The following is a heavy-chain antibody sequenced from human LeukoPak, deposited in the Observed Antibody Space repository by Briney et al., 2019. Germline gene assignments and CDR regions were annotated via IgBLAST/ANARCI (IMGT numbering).Heavy chain of an antibody. Sequence: SGPTLVKPTQTLTLTCTFSGFSLSTSGVGVGWIRQPPGKALEWLALIYWNDDKRYSPSLKSRLTITKDTSKNQVVLTMTNMDPVDTAAYYCAHSEPPRTYSSSWYFQHWGQGTLVTVSS. CDR2: IYWNDDK. V-gene: IGHV2-5*01. J-gene: IGHJ1*01. D-gene: IGHD6-13*01. CDR3: AHSEPPRTYSSSWYFQH. CDR1: GFSLSTSGVG.